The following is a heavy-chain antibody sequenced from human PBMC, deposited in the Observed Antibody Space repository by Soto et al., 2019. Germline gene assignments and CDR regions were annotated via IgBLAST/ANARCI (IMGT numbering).Heavy chain of an antibody. CDR3: ARWGTTGGLDV. Sequence: QVQLVESGGGVVQPGTSLRLSCVGSGFTFRSYVIHWVRQAPGKGLGWVALTSYDGSGKYYGDSVRGRFTISRDNSRNTVDLQMDSLRLEDTALYYCARWGTTGGLDVWGQGTLVSVSS. D-gene: IGHD3-16*01. CDR1: GFTFRSYV. V-gene: IGHV3-30*19. CDR2: TSYDGSGK. J-gene: IGHJ1*01.